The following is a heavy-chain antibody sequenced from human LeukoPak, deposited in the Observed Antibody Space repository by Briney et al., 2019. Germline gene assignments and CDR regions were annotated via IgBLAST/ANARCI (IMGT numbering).Heavy chain of an antibody. V-gene: IGHV4-30-4*02. CDR1: GGSISSGDFY. Sequence: PSETLSLTCTVSGGSISSGDFYWSWIRQPPGKGLEWIGYIYYSGSTYYNPSLKSRVTISVDTSKNQFSLKLTSVTAADTAVYYCARIRGWEGNTYSYYYYMDVWGKGTTVTVSS. J-gene: IGHJ6*03. CDR3: ARIRGWEGNTYSYYYYMDV. CDR2: IYYSGST. D-gene: IGHD1-26*01.